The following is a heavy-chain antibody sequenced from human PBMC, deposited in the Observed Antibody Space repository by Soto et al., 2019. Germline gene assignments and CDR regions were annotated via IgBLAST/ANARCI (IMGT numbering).Heavy chain of an antibody. V-gene: IGHV4-59*01. CDR2: IYYSGST. D-gene: IGHD1-26*01. J-gene: IGHJ5*02. CDR3: ARAKGGASCFDP. Sequence: PSETLSLTCTVSGGSISSYYWSWIRQPPGKGLEWIGYIYYSGSTNYNPSLKSRVTISVDTSKNQFSLKLSSVTAADTAVYYCARAKGGASCFDPWGQGTLVTVSS. CDR1: GGSISSYY.